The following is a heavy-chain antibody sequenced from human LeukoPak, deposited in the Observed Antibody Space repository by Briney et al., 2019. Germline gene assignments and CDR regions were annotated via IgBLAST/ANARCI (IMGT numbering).Heavy chain of an antibody. CDR2: ISWNGGSI. CDR1: GLTFDDYA. V-gene: IGHV3-9*01. CDR3: AKDSRDYYDSSGYTFDY. Sequence: PGRSLTLSRAPSGLTFDDYAMHWVRHAPGEGLECVSGISWNGGSIGYADSVKGRFTISRDNAKNSLYLQMNSLRAEDTALYYCAKDSRDYYDSSGYTFDYWGEGSLVTVSS. J-gene: IGHJ4*02. D-gene: IGHD3-22*01.